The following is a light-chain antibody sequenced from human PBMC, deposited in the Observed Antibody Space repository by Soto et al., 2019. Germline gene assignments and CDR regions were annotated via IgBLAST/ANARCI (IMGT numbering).Light chain of an antibody. CDR2: GAS. J-gene: IGKJ1*01. Sequence: EIVMTQSPATLSVSPGERATLSCRASQSVSSNLAWYQQTPGQAPRLLIYGASTRATGIPARFSGSGSGTEFTLTISSLQSEDFALYYCQQYNNWWTFGQGTKVEIK. CDR1: QSVSSN. CDR3: QQYNNWWT. V-gene: IGKV3-15*01.